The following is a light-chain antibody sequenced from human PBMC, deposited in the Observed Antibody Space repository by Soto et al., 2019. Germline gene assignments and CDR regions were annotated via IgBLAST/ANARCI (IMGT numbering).Light chain of an antibody. CDR3: QQYGSSPRT. V-gene: IGKV3-20*01. CDR2: SAS. J-gene: IGKJ1*01. CDR1: QSVNSS. Sequence: EIVLTQSPGTLSLSPGESATLSCRPSQSVNSSLAWYQQKPGQAPRLLIYSASSRATGIPDRFSGSGSGTDFSLTINRLGPEDFAVYYCQQYGSSPRTFGLGTKV.